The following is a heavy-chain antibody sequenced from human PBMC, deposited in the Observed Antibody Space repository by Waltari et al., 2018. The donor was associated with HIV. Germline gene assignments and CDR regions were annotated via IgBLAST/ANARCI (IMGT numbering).Heavy chain of an antibody. CDR2: IKPPYGRP. D-gene: IGHD3-10*01. J-gene: IGHJ4*02. Sequence: QVHVEQSGAEVKKPGSSVTVSCKASRLTFTSYGLSWVRQAPGQGLEWMGGIKPPYGRPNYARQFQGKVIITADDFTITVYMELTSLASEDTAVYFCARESSGDFDYWGPGTLVTVSS. CDR1: RLTFTSYG. V-gene: IGHV1-69*13. CDR3: ARESSGDFDY.